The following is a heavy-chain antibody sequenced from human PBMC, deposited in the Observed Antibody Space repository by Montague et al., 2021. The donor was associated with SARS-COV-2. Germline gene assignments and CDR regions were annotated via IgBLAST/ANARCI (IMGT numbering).Heavy chain of an antibody. CDR2: IKYDGSEK. V-gene: IGHV3-7*01. Sequence: SLRLSCAASGFAFSSPWMSWVRQSPGKGLEWVAIIKYDGSEKYYVDSVKGRFTISRDNARRSVFLQMNSLRAEDTAVYFCARDPNSSGGNLGSFWGRGPLVSVSS. CDR3: ARDPNSSGGNLGSF. J-gene: IGHJ4*01. CDR1: GFAFSSPW. D-gene: IGHD6-19*01.